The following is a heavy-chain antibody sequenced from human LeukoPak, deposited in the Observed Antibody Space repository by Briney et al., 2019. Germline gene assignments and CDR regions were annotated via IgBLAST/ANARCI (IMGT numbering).Heavy chain of an antibody. CDR3: ARDLRGTDY. V-gene: IGHV3-23*01. D-gene: IGHD3-16*01. Sequence: GGSLRLSCSASGFTFSSPAMSWVRQAPGKGLEWVSGISGSGGSTYYADSVKGRFTISRDNSKNTLYLQMNSLRAEDTAVYYCARDLRGTDYWGQGTLVTVSP. CDR1: GFTFSSPA. J-gene: IGHJ4*02. CDR2: ISGSGGST.